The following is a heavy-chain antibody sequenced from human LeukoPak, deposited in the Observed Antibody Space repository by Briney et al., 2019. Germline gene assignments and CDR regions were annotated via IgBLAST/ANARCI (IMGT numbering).Heavy chain of an antibody. V-gene: IGHV1-2*02. J-gene: IGHJ4*02. CDR2: INPNSGGT. D-gene: IGHD6-13*01. Sequence: ASVKVSCKASGYAFTGYYMHWVRQAPGQGLEWMGWINPNSGGTNYAQKFQGRVTMTRDTSISTAYMELSRLRSDDTAVYYCARRRQAGREQLEYWGQGTLVTVSS. CDR3: ARRRQAGREQLEY. CDR1: GYAFTGYY.